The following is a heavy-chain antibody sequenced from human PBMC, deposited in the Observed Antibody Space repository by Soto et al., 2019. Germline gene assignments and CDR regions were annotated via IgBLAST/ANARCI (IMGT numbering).Heavy chain of an antibody. J-gene: IGHJ4*02. CDR3: ARQYGGSYADY. CDR2: IYYSGNT. V-gene: IGHV4-61*08. D-gene: IGHD1-26*01. Sequence: SETLSLTCTVSGGSIISGDYYWSWIRQPPGKGLEWIGYIYYSGNTNYNPSLKSRVTISVDTSKNQFSLKLSSVTAADTAVYYCARQYGGSYADYWGQGTLVTVSS. CDR1: GGSIISGDYY.